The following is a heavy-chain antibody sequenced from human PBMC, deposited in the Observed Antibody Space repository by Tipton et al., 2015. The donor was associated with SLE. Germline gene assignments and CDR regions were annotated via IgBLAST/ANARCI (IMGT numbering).Heavy chain of an antibody. CDR1: GGSIRSGGYY. CDR3: ARIYGSRNWYFDL. Sequence: TLSLTCTVFGGSIRSGGYYWSWIRQHPGKGLEWIGYIHHSGHTYYNLSLKSRPGVSVDTSENQFSLRLNSVSAADTAVYYCARIYGSRNWYFDLWCRGTLVIVYS. V-gene: IGHV4-31*03. D-gene: IGHD3-10*01. CDR2: IHHSGHT. J-gene: IGHJ2*01.